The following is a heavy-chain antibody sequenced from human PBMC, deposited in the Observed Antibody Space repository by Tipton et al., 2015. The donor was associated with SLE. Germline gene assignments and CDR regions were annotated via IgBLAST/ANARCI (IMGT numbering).Heavy chain of an antibody. CDR1: GGSFSGYY. Sequence: TLSLTCAVYGGSFSGYYWSWIRQPPGKGLERIGDINHSGSTNYNPSLKSRVTISVDTSKNQFSLKLSSVTAADTAVYYCARAPLGSVPLDYWGQGTLVTVSS. CDR3: ARAPLGSVPLDY. J-gene: IGHJ4*02. D-gene: IGHD1-26*01. V-gene: IGHV4-34*01. CDR2: INHSGST.